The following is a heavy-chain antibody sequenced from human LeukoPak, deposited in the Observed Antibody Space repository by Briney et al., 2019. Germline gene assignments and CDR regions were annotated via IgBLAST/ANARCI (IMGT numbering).Heavy chain of an antibody. D-gene: IGHD2-2*01. CDR3: ASLPSYYYYYYMDV. CDR2: IYYSGST. J-gene: IGHJ6*03. Sequence: PSETLSLTCTVSGGSISSSSYYWGWIRQPPGKGLEWIGSIYYSGSTYYNPSLKSRVTISVDTSKNQFSLKLSSVTAADTAVYYCASLPSYYYYYYMDVWGKGTTVTVSS. V-gene: IGHV4-39*07. CDR1: GGSISSSSYY.